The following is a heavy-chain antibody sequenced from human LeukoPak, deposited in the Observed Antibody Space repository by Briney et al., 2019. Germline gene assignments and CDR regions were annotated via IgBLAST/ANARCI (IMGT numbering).Heavy chain of an antibody. Sequence: SETLSLTCTVSGGSISSSSYHWGWIRQPPGKGLEWIGSIYYSGSTYYNPSLKSRVTISVDTSKNQFSLKLSSVTAADTAVYYCARHKEVLLWFGELSGTWFDPWGQGTLVTVSS. D-gene: IGHD3-10*01. J-gene: IGHJ5*02. CDR1: GGSISSSSYH. CDR3: ARHKEVLLWFGELSGTWFDP. CDR2: IYYSGST. V-gene: IGHV4-39*01.